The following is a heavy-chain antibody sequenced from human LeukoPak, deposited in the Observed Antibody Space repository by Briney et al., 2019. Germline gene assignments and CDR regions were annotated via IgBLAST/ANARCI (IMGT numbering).Heavy chain of an antibody. CDR1: GFTFSSYG. CDR3: QGYYYYYMDV. CDR2: IRYDGSNK. J-gene: IGHJ6*03. V-gene: IGHV3-30*02. Sequence: GGSLRLSCAASGFTFSSYGMHWVRQAPGKGLEWVAFIRYDGSNKYYADSVKGRLTISRDNSENTLYLQMNSLRAEDTAVYYCQGYYYYYMDVWGKGTTVTVSS.